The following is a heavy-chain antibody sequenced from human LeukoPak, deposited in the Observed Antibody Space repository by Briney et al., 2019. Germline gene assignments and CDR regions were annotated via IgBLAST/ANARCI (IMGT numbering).Heavy chain of an antibody. CDR2: ISGSGGST. J-gene: IGHJ4*02. CDR3: AKNRWGQLVLDY. D-gene: IGHD6-13*01. Sequence: GGSLRLSCAASGFTFNTYGMSWVRQAPGKGLEWVSAISGSGGSTYYADSVKGRFTISRDNSKNTLYLQMNSLRAEDTAVYYCAKNRWGQLVLDYWGQGTLVTVSS. CDR1: GFTFNTYG. V-gene: IGHV3-23*01.